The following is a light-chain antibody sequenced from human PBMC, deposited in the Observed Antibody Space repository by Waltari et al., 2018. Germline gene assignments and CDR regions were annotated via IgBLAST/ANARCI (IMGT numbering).Light chain of an antibody. J-gene: IGKJ1*01. V-gene: IGKV3-11*01. CDR2: HAS. CDR1: QSVSGF. CDR3: QNHEKVPGT. Sequence: EIVLTQSPGTLSLSPGERATLACRASQSVSGFLTWYQQQLAQAPRLLISHASNAATGLPVRFSCSGSWTDFSLTISRLGPDDFAVYYCQNHEKVPGTFGQGTKVEI.